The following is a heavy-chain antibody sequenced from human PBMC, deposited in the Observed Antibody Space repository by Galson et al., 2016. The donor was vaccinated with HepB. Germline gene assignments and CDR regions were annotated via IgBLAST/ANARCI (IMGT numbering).Heavy chain of an antibody. V-gene: IGHV2-5*02. Sequence: PALVKPTQTLTLTCTFSGFSLSTRGVGVGWIRQPPGEALEWLTLIYWDDDKRYNPSLKSRLTVTKDTSKSQVVLTMTNVDPVDTATYYCARAYCGGDCISYNILYQYGLDVWGQGTTVTVSS. D-gene: IGHD2-21*01. CDR3: ARAYCGGDCISYNILYQYGLDV. CDR2: IYWDDDK. CDR1: GFSLSTRGVG. J-gene: IGHJ6*02.